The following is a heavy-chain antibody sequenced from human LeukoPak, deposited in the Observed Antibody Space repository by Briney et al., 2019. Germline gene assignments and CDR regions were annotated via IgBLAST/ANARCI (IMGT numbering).Heavy chain of an antibody. Sequence: SETLSLTCAVYGGSFSGYYWSWIRQPAGKGLEWIGRIYTSGSTNYNPSLKSRVTISVDTSKNQFSLKLSSVTAADTAVYYCASMDYYGSGSYLDYWYFDLWGRGTLVTVSS. V-gene: IGHV4-59*10. CDR3: ASMDYYGSGSYLDYWYFDL. J-gene: IGHJ2*01. CDR2: IYTSGST. D-gene: IGHD3-10*01. CDR1: GGSFSGYY.